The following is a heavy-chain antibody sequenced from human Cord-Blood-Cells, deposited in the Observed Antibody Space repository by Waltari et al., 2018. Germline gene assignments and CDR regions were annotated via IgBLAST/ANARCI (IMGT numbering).Heavy chain of an antibody. V-gene: IGHV1-2*04. J-gene: IGHJ3*02. CDR1: GYTFTGYY. Sequence: QVQLVQSGAEVKKPGASVKVSCKASGYTFTGYYMHWVRQAPGQGLEWMGWINPNSGGTNYAQKFQGWVTMTRDTSISTAYMELSRLRSDDTAVYYCARGSNTGRLGGVDAFDIWGQGTMVTVSS. CDR3: ARGSNTGRLGGVDAFDI. D-gene: IGHD2-8*02. CDR2: INPNSGGT.